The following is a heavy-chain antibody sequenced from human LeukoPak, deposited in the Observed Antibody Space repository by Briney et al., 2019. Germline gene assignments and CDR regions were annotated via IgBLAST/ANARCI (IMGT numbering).Heavy chain of an antibody. CDR3: ARGYSGYDFDY. D-gene: IGHD5-12*01. CDR1: GFTFSSYA. Sequence: GGSLRLSCAASGFTFSSYAMHWVRQAPGKGLEWVSYISSSSSTIYYADSVKGRFTISRDNAKNSLYLQMNSLRAEDTAVYYCARGYSGYDFDYWGQGTLVTVSS. CDR2: ISSSSSTI. V-gene: IGHV3-48*01. J-gene: IGHJ4*02.